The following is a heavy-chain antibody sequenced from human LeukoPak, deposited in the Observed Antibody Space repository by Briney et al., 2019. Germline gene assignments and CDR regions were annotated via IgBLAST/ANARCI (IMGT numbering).Heavy chain of an antibody. CDR1: GFTFSSYR. J-gene: IGHJ5*02. V-gene: IGHV3-7*01. D-gene: IGHD6-13*01. CDR3: ARGGVHSYSSSWYFWFDP. CDR2: IKQDVSEK. Sequence: PGGPLRLSCAASGFTFSSYRMSWVRQAPGKGLEWVANIKQDVSEKYYVDSVKGRFTIYRDNAKNSLYLQMNSLRAEDTAVYYCARGGVHSYSSSWYFWFDPWGQGTLVTVSS.